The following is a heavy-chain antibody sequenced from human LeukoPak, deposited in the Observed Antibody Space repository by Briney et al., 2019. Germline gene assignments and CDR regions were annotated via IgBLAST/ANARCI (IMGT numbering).Heavy chain of an antibody. CDR2: ISYDGSNK. Sequence: GGSLPLPRAASGFTFSSYAMHWVRQAPGKGLEWVAVISYDGSNKYYADSVKGRFTISRDNSKNTLYLQMNSLRAEDTAVYYCARDPYCSGGTCYSRAIETDYWGAGKLVTVSS. J-gene: IGHJ4*02. D-gene: IGHD2-15*01. V-gene: IGHV3-30*04. CDR3: ARDPYCSGGTCYSRAIETDY. CDR1: GFTFSSYA.